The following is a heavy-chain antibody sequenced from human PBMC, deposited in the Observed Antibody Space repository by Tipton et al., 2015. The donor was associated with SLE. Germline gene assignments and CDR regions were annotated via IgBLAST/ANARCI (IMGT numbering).Heavy chain of an antibody. CDR1: GGSISSGSYY. Sequence: LRLSCTVSGGSISSGSYYWGWIRQPPGKGLEWIGSIYYSGSTYYNPSLKSRVTISVDTSKNPFSLKLSSVTAADTAVYYCARLGGFLEWYPFAGYFDLWGRGTLVTVSS. V-gene: IGHV4-39*01. CDR3: ARLGGFLEWYPFAGYFDL. J-gene: IGHJ2*01. CDR2: IYYSGST. D-gene: IGHD3-3*01.